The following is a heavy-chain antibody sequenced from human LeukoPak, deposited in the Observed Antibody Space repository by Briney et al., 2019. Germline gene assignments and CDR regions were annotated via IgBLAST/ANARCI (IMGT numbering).Heavy chain of an antibody. V-gene: IGHV3-7*01. CDR2: IKQDGSEK. D-gene: IGHD3-22*01. CDR3: ARAYYYDSSGYHTSFDY. CDR1: GFTFSSYW. J-gene: IGHJ4*02. Sequence: RGSLRLSCAASGFTFSSYWMSWVRQAPGKGLEWVANIKQDGSEKYYVDSVKGRFTISRDNAKNSLYLQMNSLRAEDTAVYYCARAYYYDSSGYHTSFDYWGQGTLVTVSS.